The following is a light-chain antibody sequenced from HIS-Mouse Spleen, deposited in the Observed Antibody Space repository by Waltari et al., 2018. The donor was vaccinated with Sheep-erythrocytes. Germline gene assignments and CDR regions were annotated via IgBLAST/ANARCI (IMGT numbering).Light chain of an antibody. J-gene: IGLJ1*01. CDR2: AVS. CDR1: SSDVGGYNY. V-gene: IGLV2-11*01. CDR3: CSYAGSYNHV. Sequence: QSALTQPRSVSGSPGQSVTISCTGTSSDVGGYNYVSWYQQHPGKAPKLMIYAVSKRPSGVHDRFSGSKSGNPASLTISGLQAEDEADYYCCSYAGSYNHVFATGTKVTVL.